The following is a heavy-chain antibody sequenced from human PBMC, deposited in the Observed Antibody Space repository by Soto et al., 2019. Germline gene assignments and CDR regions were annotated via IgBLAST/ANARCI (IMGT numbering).Heavy chain of an antibody. CDR1: GFTFSTYA. CDR3: AKHFVNGEVDY. Sequence: EVQLLESGGGLVQPGGSLRLSCAASGFTFSTYAMSWVRQPPGKGLEWVSIVSVGGSDAFYADSVKGRFAISRDNSKNTLYLQMNSLTAEDTAVYYCAKHFVNGEVDYWGQGTPVTVSS. CDR2: VSVGGSDA. D-gene: IGHD3-10*01. J-gene: IGHJ4*02. V-gene: IGHV3-23*01.